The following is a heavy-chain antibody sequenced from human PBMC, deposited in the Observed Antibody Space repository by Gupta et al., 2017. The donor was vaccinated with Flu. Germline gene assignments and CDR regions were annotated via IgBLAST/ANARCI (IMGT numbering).Heavy chain of an antibody. J-gene: IGHJ2*01. CDR2: GSYSGST. CDR1: GVSISSSSYY. D-gene: IGHD1-7*01. V-gene: IGHV4-39*01. CDR3: ARRSNSGGAWYFDL. Sequence: QLQLQESGPGLVKPSETLSLTCTVSGVSISSSSYYWGWIRQPPGKGLQWIGSGSYSGSTYYNPSLKSRVTISEDTSKNQFSLGLRSVTAADTAVYYCARRSNSGGAWYFDLWGRGTLVTVSS.